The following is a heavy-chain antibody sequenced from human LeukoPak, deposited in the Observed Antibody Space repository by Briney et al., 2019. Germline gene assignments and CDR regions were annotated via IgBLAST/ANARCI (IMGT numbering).Heavy chain of an antibody. V-gene: IGHV1-24*01. CDR2: FDPEDGET. D-gene: IGHD1-26*01. Sequence: SVKVSCKVSGYTLTDLSMHWVRQAPGKGLEWMGGFDPEDGETIYAQKFQGRVTMTEDTSTDTAYMELSSLRSEDTAVYYCATRGGSYYQGGIDYWGQGTLVTVSS. J-gene: IGHJ4*02. CDR1: GYTLTDLS. CDR3: ATRGGSYYQGGIDY.